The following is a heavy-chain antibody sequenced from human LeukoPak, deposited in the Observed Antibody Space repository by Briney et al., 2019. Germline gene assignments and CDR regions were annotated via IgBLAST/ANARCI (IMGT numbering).Heavy chain of an antibody. CDR3: ARDCSGGSCYSGGDYGDYVRWFDP. CDR2: ISSSGSTI. CDR1: GLTFSDYY. V-gene: IGHV3-11*01. D-gene: IGHD2-15*01. Sequence: PGGSLRLSCAASGLTFSDYYMSWIRQAPGKGLEWVSYISSSGSTIYYADSVKGRFTISRDNAKNSLYLQMNSLRAEDTAVYYCARDCSGGSCYSGGDYGDYVRWFDPWGQGTLVTVSS. J-gene: IGHJ5*02.